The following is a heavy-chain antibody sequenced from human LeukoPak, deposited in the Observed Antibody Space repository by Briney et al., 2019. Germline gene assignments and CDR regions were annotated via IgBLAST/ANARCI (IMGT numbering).Heavy chain of an antibody. Sequence: ASVKVSCKASGYTFTSNYIHWVRQAPGQGLEWMGMIYPRDGSTSYAQKFQGRVTVTRDTSTSTVHMELSGLRSEDTAVYYCARDQEGFDYWGQGTLVTVSS. V-gene: IGHV1-46*01. CDR1: GYTFTSNY. J-gene: IGHJ4*02. CDR2: IYPRDGST. CDR3: ARDQEGFDY.